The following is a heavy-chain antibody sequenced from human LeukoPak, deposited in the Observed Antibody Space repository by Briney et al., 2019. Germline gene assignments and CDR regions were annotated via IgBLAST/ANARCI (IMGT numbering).Heavy chain of an antibody. CDR1: GFTFSSYW. CDR3: TRRQRLTSFDY. J-gene: IGHJ4*02. Sequence: GSLRLSCAASGFTFSSYWMHWVRQAPGKGLMWVSRINTDGSSSTYADSVKGRFTTSRDNAKDTLYLQMNSLRVEDTAVYYCTRRQRLTSFDYWGQGTLVSVAS. CDR2: INTDGSSS. D-gene: IGHD6-25*01. V-gene: IGHV3-74*01.